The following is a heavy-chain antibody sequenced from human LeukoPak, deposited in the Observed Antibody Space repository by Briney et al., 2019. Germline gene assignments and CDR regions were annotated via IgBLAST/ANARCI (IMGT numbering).Heavy chain of an antibody. D-gene: IGHD2-2*01. J-gene: IGHJ3*02. CDR2: INHSGST. V-gene: IGHV4-34*01. CDR1: GGSFSGYY. CDR3: ARGDIVVVPAAPSPSKRRNTAMPRRGAFDI. Sequence: SETLSLTCAVYGGSFSGYYWSWIRQPPGKGLEWIGEINHSGSTNYNPSLKSRGTISVDTSKNQFSLKLSSVTAADTAVYYCARGDIVVVPAAPSPSKRRNTAMPRRGAFDIWGQGTMVTVSS.